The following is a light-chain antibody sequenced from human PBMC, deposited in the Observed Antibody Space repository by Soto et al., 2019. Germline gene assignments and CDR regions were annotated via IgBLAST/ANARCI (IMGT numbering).Light chain of an antibody. J-gene: IGKJ1*01. V-gene: IGKV3-20*01. Sequence: EIVLTQSPGTLSLSPGERATLSCRASQSVSSSYLGWYQQKPGQAPRLLIYGASSRATGIPDRFSGSGSGTDITLTISRLEPEDLSVYYCQQYGSSPKTFGQGTKEEIK. CDR1: QSVSSSY. CDR2: GAS. CDR3: QQYGSSPKT.